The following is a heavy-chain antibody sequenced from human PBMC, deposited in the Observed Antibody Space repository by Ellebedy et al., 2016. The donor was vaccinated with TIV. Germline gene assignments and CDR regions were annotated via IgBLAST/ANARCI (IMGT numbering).Heavy chain of an antibody. D-gene: IGHD3-10*02. Sequence: GGSLRLXXAASGFSFITYAMSWVRQAPGKGLEWVLGISGSGSRTYYADSVKGRFTISRDNSNNTLYLQMNSLRAEDTAVYFCAKDSITMFFDSWGHGTLVTVSS. CDR2: ISGSGSRT. J-gene: IGHJ5*01. CDR1: GFSFITYA. CDR3: AKDSITMFFDS. V-gene: IGHV3-23*01.